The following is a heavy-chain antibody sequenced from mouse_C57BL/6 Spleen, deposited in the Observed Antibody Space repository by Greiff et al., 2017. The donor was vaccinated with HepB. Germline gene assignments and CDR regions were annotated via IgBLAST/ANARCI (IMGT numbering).Heavy chain of an antibody. CDR3: AREGHTVETFDY. D-gene: IGHD1-1*01. J-gene: IGHJ2*01. V-gene: IGHV3-6*01. CDR1: GYSITSGYY. CDR2: ISYDGSN. Sequence: ESGPGLVKPSQSLSLTCSVTGYSITSGYYWNWIRQFPGNKLEWMGYISYDGSNNYNPSLKNRISITRDTSKNQFFLKLNSVTTEDTATYYCAREGHTVETFDYWGQGPTLTVSS.